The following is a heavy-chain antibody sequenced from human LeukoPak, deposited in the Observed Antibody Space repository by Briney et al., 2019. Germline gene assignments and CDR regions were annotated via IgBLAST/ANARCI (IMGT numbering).Heavy chain of an antibody. J-gene: IGHJ3*02. Sequence: ASVKVPCKASGYTFTNYGISWVRQAPGQGLEWMGWINPDGGDTNYAQKFQGRVTMTRDTSISTAYMELSRLRSDDTAVYYCAREDSQTFDIWGQGTMVTVSS. V-gene: IGHV1-2*02. D-gene: IGHD2-21*01. CDR1: GYTFTNYG. CDR3: AREDSQTFDI. CDR2: INPDGGDT.